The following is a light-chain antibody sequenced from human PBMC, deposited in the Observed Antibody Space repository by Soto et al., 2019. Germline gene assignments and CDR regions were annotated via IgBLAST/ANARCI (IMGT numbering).Light chain of an antibody. V-gene: IGLV3-21*02. CDR2: DDT. Sequence: SNDLTQPPSVSVAPGQTATITCEGKKIGFKSVNWYQQEPGQAPVLVVYDDTARPSGVPARFSDSSSGNTATLTISRVEDGDEADYYCQVWHSDDHHYVFGTGTKVTVL. CDR1: KIGFKS. CDR3: QVWHSDDHHYV. J-gene: IGLJ1*01.